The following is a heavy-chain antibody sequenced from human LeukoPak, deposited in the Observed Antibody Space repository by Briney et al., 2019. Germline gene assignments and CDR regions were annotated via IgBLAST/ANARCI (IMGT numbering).Heavy chain of an antibody. D-gene: IGHD2-15*01. CDR3: TRDQIYCSGGYCYFEH. J-gene: IGHJ4*02. Sequence: GGSLRLSCAASGFPFDDYVMSWVRQAPGKGLEWVSGINWNGGSTGYADSMKGRFTISRDNAKNTLYLQMDSLRAEDTAVYYCTRDQIYCSGGYCYFEHWGQGTLVTASS. V-gene: IGHV3-20*04. CDR1: GFPFDDYV. CDR2: INWNGGST.